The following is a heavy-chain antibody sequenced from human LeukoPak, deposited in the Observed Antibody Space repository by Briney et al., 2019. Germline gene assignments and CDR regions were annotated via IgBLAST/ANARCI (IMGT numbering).Heavy chain of an antibody. J-gene: IGHJ4*02. CDR1: GGSISSGGYY. D-gene: IGHD3-16*02. CDR3: ARGGLRLGELSRFDY. CDR2: IYYSGST. V-gene: IGHV4-31*03. Sequence: SQTLSLTCTVSGGSISSGGYYWSWIRQHPGKGLEWIGYIYYSGSTYYNPSLKSRVTISVDTSKNQFSLKLSSVTAADTALYYCARGGLRLGELSRFDYWGQGTLVTVSS.